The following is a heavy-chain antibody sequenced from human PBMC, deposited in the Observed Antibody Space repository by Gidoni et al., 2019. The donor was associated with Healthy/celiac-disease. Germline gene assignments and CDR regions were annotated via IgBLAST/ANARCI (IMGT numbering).Heavy chain of an antibody. D-gene: IGHD2-21*01. CDR2: IRSKAYGGTT. V-gene: IGHV3-49*03. J-gene: IGHJ5*02. CDR1: GFTFGDYA. CDR3: TRDRPPFLFESGYWFDP. Sequence: EVQLVESGGGLVQPGRSLSLSCTASGFTFGDYAMSWFRQAPGKGLEWVGVIRSKAYGGTTEYAASVKGRFTISRDDSKSIAYLQMNSLKTEDTAVYYCTRDRPPFLFESGYWFDPWGQGTLVTVSS.